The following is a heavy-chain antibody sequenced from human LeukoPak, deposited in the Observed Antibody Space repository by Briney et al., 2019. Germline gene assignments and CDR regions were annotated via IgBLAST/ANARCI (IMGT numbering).Heavy chain of an antibody. D-gene: IGHD6-13*01. CDR3: AKGGRIAAADPYFFVY. CDR1: GYTFTSYY. CDR2: INPSGGST. J-gene: IGHJ4*02. Sequence: ASVKVSCKASGYTFTSYYMHWLRQAPGQGLEWMGIINPSGGSTNYAQKFQGRVTMTRDMSTSTVYTELSSLRSEDTAVYYCAKGGRIAAADPYFFVYWGQGTLVTVSS. V-gene: IGHV1-46*01.